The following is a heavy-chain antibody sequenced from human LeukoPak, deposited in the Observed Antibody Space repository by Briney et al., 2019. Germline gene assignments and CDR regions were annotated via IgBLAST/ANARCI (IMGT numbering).Heavy chain of an antibody. V-gene: IGHV3-11*01. Sequence: GGSLRLSCAVSGFTFSDYYMSWIRRAPGKGLEWVSYISSSGTTIYYADSVKGRFTISRDNAKNSLYLQMNSLTAEDTAVYYCARAGGWAGPFNYWGQGTLVTVSS. CDR1: GFTFSDYY. CDR3: ARAGGWAGPFNY. J-gene: IGHJ4*02. CDR2: ISSSGTTI. D-gene: IGHD3/OR15-3a*01.